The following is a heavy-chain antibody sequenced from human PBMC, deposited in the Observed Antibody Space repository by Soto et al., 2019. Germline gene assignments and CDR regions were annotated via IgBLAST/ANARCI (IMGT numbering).Heavy chain of an antibody. J-gene: IGHJ4*02. Sequence: SETLSLTCTVSGGSVSSGSYYWSWIRQPPGKGLEWIGYIYYSGSTNYNPSLKSRVTISVDTSKNQFSLKLSSVTAADTAVYYCARDRTYFYGDLQYFDYWGQGTLVTVSS. V-gene: IGHV4-61*01. D-gene: IGHD4-17*01. CDR2: IYYSGST. CDR1: GGSVSSGSYY. CDR3: ARDRTYFYGDLQYFDY.